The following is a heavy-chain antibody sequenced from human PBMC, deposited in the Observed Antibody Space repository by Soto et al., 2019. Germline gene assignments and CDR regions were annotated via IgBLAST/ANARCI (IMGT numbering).Heavy chain of an antibody. D-gene: IGHD2-2*01. Sequence: QVQLVQSGAEVKKPGSSVKVSCKASGGTFSSYAISWVRQAPGQGLEWMGGIIPIFGTANYAQKFQGRVTITADESTSTAYMELSSLRSEDTAVYYCARAPGYCSSTSCQKRDYYYYGMDVWGQGTTVTVSS. J-gene: IGHJ6*02. CDR1: GGTFSSYA. CDR3: ARAPGYCSSTSCQKRDYYYYGMDV. CDR2: IIPIFGTA. V-gene: IGHV1-69*01.